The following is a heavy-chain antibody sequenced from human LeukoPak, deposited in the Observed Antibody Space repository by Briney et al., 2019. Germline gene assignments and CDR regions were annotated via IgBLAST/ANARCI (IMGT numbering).Heavy chain of an antibody. CDR1: GYTFTSYA. Sequence: ASVKVSCKASGYTFTSYAMHWVRPAPGQRLEWMGWINAGNGNTKYSQEFQGRVTITSDTSASTAYMELSSLRSEDMAVYYCAREGLIGYCSGGSCYSNAFDIWGQGTMVTVSS. J-gene: IGHJ3*02. CDR2: INAGNGNT. CDR3: AREGLIGYCSGGSCYSNAFDI. V-gene: IGHV1-3*03. D-gene: IGHD2-15*01.